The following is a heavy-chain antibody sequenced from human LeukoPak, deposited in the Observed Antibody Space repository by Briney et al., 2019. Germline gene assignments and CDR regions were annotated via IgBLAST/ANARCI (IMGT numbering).Heavy chain of an antibody. D-gene: IGHD3-22*01. Sequence: SVKVSCKASGYTFTSYGISWVRQAPGQGLEWMGWISAYNGNTNYAQKLQGRVTMTTDTSTSTAYMELRSLRSDDTAVYYCAREPSDSYYDSSGYSTGYYGMDVWGQGTTVTVSS. V-gene: IGHV1-18*01. J-gene: IGHJ6*02. CDR1: GYTFTSYG. CDR2: ISAYNGNT. CDR3: AREPSDSYYDSSGYSTGYYGMDV.